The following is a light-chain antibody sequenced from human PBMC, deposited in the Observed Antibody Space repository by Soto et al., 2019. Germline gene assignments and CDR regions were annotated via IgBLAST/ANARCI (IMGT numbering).Light chain of an antibody. V-gene: IGLV2-14*01. Sequence: QSALTQPVSVSGSPGQSITISCTGTSSDVGGYNYVSWYQQHPGKAPKVVIYEVSNRPSGISHRFSGSKSGNTASLTISGLQAEDEADYYCCSYTSSATRLFGGGTKVTVL. CDR1: SSDVGGYNY. J-gene: IGLJ2*01. CDR2: EVS. CDR3: CSYTSSATRL.